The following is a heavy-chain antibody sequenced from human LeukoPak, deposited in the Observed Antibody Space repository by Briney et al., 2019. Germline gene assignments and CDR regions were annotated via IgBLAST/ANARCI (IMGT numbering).Heavy chain of an antibody. J-gene: IGHJ4*02. D-gene: IGHD4-17*01. CDR1: GGSISNYY. CDR3: ARPRGYGDYVPWDY. V-gene: IGHV4-59*01. CDR2: IYSSGST. Sequence: PSETLSLTCTVSGGSISNYYWSWIRQPAGKGLDWIGYIYSSGSTNYNPSLKSRVTISVDTSKNQFSLKLSSLTAADTAVYFCARPRGYGDYVPWDYWGQGTLVTVSS.